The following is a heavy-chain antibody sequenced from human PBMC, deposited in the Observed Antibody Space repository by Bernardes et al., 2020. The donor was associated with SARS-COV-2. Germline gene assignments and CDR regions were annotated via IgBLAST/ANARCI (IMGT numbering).Heavy chain of an antibody. D-gene: IGHD5-18*01. J-gene: IGHJ5*02. Sequence: GGSLRLSCAASGFTFSSYGMHWVRQAPGKGLGWVAVISYDGSNKYYADSVKGRFTISRDNSTNTLYLQMNSLRAEDTAVYYCARDQGYSYGNNWFDPWGQGTLVTVSS. CDR3: ARDQGYSYGNNWFDP. CDR1: GFTFSSYG. V-gene: IGHV3-30*03. CDR2: ISYDGSNK.